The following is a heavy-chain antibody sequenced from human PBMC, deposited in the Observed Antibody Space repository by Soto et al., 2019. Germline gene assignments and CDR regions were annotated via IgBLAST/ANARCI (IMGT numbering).Heavy chain of an antibody. V-gene: IGHV4-59*01. CDR1: GGSISSYY. Sequence: QVQLQESAPGLVKPSETLSLTCTVSGGSISSYYWSWIRQSPGKGLEWVGHIYYSGSTSYNPALKSRVSISVDTSKNQFSLNLNSVTAADTAVYYCARAPFSSSWNFDYWGQGTLVTVSP. CDR3: ARAPFSSSWNFDY. D-gene: IGHD6-13*01. CDR2: IYYSGST. J-gene: IGHJ4*02.